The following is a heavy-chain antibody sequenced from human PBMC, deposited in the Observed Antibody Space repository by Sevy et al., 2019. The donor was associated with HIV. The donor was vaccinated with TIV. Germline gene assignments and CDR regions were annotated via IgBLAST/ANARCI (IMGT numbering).Heavy chain of an antibody. CDR2: IKQDGSEK. Sequence: GGSLRLSCAASGFTFSSYWMSWVRQAPGKGLEWVANIKQDGSEKYYVDSVKGRFTISRDNAKNSLYLQMNSLGAEDTAVYYCARDKIRFLEWLGSASDYWGQGTLVTVSS. J-gene: IGHJ4*02. CDR1: GFTFSSYW. V-gene: IGHV3-7*03. CDR3: ARDKIRFLEWLGSASDY. D-gene: IGHD3-3*01.